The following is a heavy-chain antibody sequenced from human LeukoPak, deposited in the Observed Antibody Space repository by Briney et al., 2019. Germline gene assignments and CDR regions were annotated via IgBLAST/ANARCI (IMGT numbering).Heavy chain of an antibody. V-gene: IGHV3-33*01. CDR2: IWYDGSNK. D-gene: IGHD6-13*01. CDR1: GFTFSSYG. Sequence: PGGSLRLSCAASGFTFSSYGMHWVRQAPGKGLEWVAVIWYDGSNKYYADSVKGRFTISRDNSKNTLYLQMNSLRAEDTAVYYCARVVGRHDSSSWFYWGQGTLVTVSS. J-gene: IGHJ4*02. CDR3: ARVVGRHDSSSWFY.